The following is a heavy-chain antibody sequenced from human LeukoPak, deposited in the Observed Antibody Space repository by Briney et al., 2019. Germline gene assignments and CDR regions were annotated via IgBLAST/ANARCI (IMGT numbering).Heavy chain of an antibody. CDR1: GYTFTGYY. V-gene: IGHV1-2*02. CDR2: ISPNSDDT. J-gene: IGHJ4*02. CDR3: ARGGFDY. Sequence: GASVKISCKASGYTFTGYYLHWARQAPGQGLEWMGWISPNSDDTNYAQKFRGRVNMTRDTSISTAYMELSRLRSDDTAIYYCARGGFDYWGQGTLVTASS.